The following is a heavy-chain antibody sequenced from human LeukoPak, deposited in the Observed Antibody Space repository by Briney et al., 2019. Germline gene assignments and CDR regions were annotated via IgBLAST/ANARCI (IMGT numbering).Heavy chain of an antibody. Sequence: PGRSLRLSCAASGFSFGNYAIHWVRQAPGKGLEWVALISYNGGNKYYADSVKGRFTIDRDNSKNTVYLQMNSLRDDDTAVYYCARDYGDYGVSNYWGQGTLVTVSS. V-gene: IGHV3-30*04. CDR1: GFSFGNYA. D-gene: IGHD4-17*01. CDR2: ISYNGGNK. J-gene: IGHJ4*02. CDR3: ARDYGDYGVSNY.